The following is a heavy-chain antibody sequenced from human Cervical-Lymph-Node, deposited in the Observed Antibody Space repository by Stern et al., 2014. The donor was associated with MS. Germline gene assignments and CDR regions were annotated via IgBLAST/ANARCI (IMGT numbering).Heavy chain of an antibody. J-gene: IGHJ4*02. Sequence: QLQLQESGPGLVRPSQTLSLTCTVSGVSISNGGYYWNWIRQYPGKGLEWIGNIYYSGTTYYNPSLKGRVNISLDTSGNQFSLKLSSVTAADTAVYYCAREPRYYDSSGYLGYWGQGNLVTVSS. V-gene: IGHV4-31*03. CDR1: GVSISNGGYY. D-gene: IGHD3-22*01. CDR3: AREPRYYDSSGYLGY. CDR2: IYYSGTT.